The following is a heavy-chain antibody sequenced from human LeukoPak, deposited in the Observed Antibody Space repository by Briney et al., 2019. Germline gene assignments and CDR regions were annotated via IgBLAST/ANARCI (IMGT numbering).Heavy chain of an antibody. J-gene: IGHJ4*02. D-gene: IGHD3-10*01. Sequence: PSQTLSLTCTVSGGSISSATYSWSWIRQPAGEGLEWIGHIYTSGSTNYNPSLKSRVTISADTSKNQFSLKLSSVTAADTALYYCVRDGFGDYYFDCWGQGTLVTVSS. CDR2: IYTSGST. CDR1: GGSISSATYS. V-gene: IGHV4-61*09. CDR3: VRDGFGDYYFDC.